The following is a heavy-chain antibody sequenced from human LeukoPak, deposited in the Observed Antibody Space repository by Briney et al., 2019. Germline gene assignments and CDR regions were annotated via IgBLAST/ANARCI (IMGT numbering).Heavy chain of an antibody. CDR3: ARSLAVAGPRYFDL. J-gene: IGHJ2*01. CDR1: GGSISSYY. V-gene: IGHV4-59*01. Sequence: PSETLSLTCTVSGGSISSYYWSWIRQPPGKGLEWIGYIYYSGSTNYNPSLKSRVTISVDTSKNQFSLKLSSVTAADTAVYYCARSLAVAGPRYFDLWGRGTLVTVSS. D-gene: IGHD6-19*01. CDR2: IYYSGST.